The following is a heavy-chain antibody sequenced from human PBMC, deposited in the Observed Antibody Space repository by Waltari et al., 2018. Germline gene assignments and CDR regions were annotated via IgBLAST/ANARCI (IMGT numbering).Heavy chain of an antibody. Sequence: QVQLQQWGAGLLKPSETLSLTCAVYGGSFSGYYWSWIRQPPGKGLEWIGEINHSGSTNDNPSLKSRVTISVDTSKNQFSLKLSSVTAADTAVYYCARVSYYRILTGYYITPHDYWGQGTLVTVSS. CDR3: ARVSYYRILTGYYITPHDY. J-gene: IGHJ4*02. V-gene: IGHV4-34*01. CDR1: GGSFSGYY. D-gene: IGHD3-9*01. CDR2: INHSGST.